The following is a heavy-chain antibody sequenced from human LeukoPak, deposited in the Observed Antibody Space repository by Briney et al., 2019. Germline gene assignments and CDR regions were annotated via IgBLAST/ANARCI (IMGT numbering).Heavy chain of an antibody. J-gene: IGHJ6*02. D-gene: IGHD3-3*01. CDR3: ARDRYDFWRNYYYGMDV. CDR2: IYSGGST. Sequence: PGGSLRLSCAASGFTVSSNYMSLVRQAPGKGLEWVSVIYSGGSTYYADSVKGRFTISRDNSKNTLYLQMNSLRAEDTAVYYCARDRYDFWRNYYYGMDVWGQGTTVTVSS. CDR1: GFTVSSNY. V-gene: IGHV3-66*01.